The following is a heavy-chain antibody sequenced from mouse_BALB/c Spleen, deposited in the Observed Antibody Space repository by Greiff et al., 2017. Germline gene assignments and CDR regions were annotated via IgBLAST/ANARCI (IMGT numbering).Heavy chain of an antibody. Sequence: EVKLVESGGGLVKPGGSLKLSCAASGFTFSSYTMSWVRQTPEKRLEWVATISSGGGNTYYPDSVKGRFTISRDNAKNNLYLQMSSLRSEDTALYYCVTTSFAYWGQGTLVTVSA. CDR1: GFTFSSYT. J-gene: IGHJ3*01. D-gene: IGHD2-12*01. CDR2: ISSGGGNT. V-gene: IGHV5-9*03. CDR3: VTTSFAY.